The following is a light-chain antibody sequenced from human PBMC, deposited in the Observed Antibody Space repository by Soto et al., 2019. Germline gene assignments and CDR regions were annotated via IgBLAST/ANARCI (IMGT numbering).Light chain of an antibody. Sequence: EIVMTQSPATLSVSPGERASLSCRASQSVGSNLAWYQQTAGQAPRLLIYVASTSATGIPARFGGSGSGTEFTLTISSRQSEDFAVYSCQQYTNWPYTFGQGTKLEIK. J-gene: IGKJ2*01. CDR3: QQYTNWPYT. V-gene: IGKV3-15*01. CDR1: QSVGSN. CDR2: VAS.